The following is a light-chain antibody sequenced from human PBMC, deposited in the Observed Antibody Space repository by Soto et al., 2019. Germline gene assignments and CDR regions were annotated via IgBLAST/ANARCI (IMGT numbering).Light chain of an antibody. V-gene: IGLV1-40*01. Sequence: QSVLTQPPSVSGAPGQRVTMSCTGSRSNIGAGYDVHWYQQLPGTAPKVLIYGTSNRPSGVPDRFSGSKSDTSASLAITGLQAEDEADYYCQSYDSSLSGVVFGGGTKVTVL. CDR1: RSNIGAGYD. CDR2: GTS. CDR3: QSYDSSLSGVV. J-gene: IGLJ2*01.